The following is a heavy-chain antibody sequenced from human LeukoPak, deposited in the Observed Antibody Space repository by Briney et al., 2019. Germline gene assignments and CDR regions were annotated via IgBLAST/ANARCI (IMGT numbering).Heavy chain of an antibody. Sequence: GGSLRLSCAASGFTFSSYAMHWVRQAPGKGLEWVAVISYGGSNKYYADSVKGRFTISRDNSKNTLYLQMNSLRAEDTAVYYCAKDSSSGWYHEYWGQGTLVTVSS. CDR2: ISYGGSNK. CDR1: GFTFSSYA. J-gene: IGHJ4*02. V-gene: IGHV3-30*14. CDR3: AKDSSSGWYHEY. D-gene: IGHD6-19*01.